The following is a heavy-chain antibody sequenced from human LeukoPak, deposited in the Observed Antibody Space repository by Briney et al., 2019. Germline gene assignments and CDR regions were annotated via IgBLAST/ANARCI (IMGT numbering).Heavy chain of an antibody. CDR1: GGSFSGYY. Sequence: SETLSLTCVVSGGSFSGYYWSWIRQSPGKGLEWIGEINESGSTDYNPSLKSRVTISVDTSKNQFSLKLSSVTAADTAVYYCAREDCSSTSCYERHAFDIWGQGTMVTVSS. V-gene: IGHV4-34*01. J-gene: IGHJ3*02. CDR3: AREDCSSTSCYERHAFDI. D-gene: IGHD2-2*01. CDR2: INESGST.